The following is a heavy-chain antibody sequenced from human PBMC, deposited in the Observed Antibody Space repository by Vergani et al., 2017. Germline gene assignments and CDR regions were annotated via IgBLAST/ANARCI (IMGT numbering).Heavy chain of an antibody. D-gene: IGHD3-9*01. CDR2: ISSISSYI. J-gene: IGHJ4*02. CDR1: GFTFSSYS. V-gene: IGHV3-21*01. CDR3: ARDYILTGYVDY. Sequence: EVQLVESGGGLVKPGGSLRLSCAASGFTFSSYSMNWVRQAPGKGLEWVSSISSISSYIYYADSVKGRFTISRDNAKNSLYLQMNSLRAEDTAVYYCARDYILTGYVDYWGQGTLVTVSS.